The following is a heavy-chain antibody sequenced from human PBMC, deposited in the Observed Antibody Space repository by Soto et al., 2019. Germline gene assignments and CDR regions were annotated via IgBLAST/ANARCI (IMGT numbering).Heavy chain of an antibody. CDR2: ISSSSSTI. CDR3: ARDRTRLLPSDY. V-gene: IGHV3-48*02. Sequence: GGSLRLSCAASGFTFSSYSMNWVRQAPGKGLEWVLYISSSSSTIYYADSVKGRFTISRDNAKNSLYLQMNSLRDEDTAVYYCARDRTRLLPSDYWGQGTLVTVPQ. D-gene: IGHD3-22*01. CDR1: GFTFSSYS. J-gene: IGHJ4*02.